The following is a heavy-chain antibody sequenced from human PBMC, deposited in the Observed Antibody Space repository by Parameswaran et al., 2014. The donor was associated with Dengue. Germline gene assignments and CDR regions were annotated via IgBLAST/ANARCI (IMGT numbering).Heavy chain of an antibody. CDR3: ARDYSTNWGYQSFDV. CDR2: INSGSYYM. D-gene: IGHD7-27*01. J-gene: IGHJ3*01. V-gene: IGHV3-21*06. Sequence: KWIRQPPGKGLEWVSTINSGSYYMFYADSVKGRFTISRDNAKNSLYLQMNSLRAEDTAVYYCARDYSTNWGYQSFDVWGQGTLVTVSS.